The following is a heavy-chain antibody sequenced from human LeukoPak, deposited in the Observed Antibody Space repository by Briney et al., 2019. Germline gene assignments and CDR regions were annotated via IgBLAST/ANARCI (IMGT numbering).Heavy chain of an antibody. CDR3: ARSHSVWTSFDY. V-gene: IGHV4-59*01. Sequence: KPSETLSLTCTVSGGSISSYYWSWIRQPPGKGLEWLGYIYYSGSTNYNPSLKSRVTISVDTSKNQFSLKLSSVTAADTAVYYCARSHSVWTSFDYWGQGTLATVSS. D-gene: IGHD3/OR15-3a*01. CDR1: GGSISSYY. J-gene: IGHJ4*02. CDR2: IYYSGST.